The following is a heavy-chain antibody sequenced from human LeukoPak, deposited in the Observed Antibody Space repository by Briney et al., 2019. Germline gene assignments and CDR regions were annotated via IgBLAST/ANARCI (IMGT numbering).Heavy chain of an antibody. D-gene: IGHD4-23*01. CDR1: GFTFSSNW. V-gene: IGHV3-74*01. CDR2: INSDGSNK. Sequence: GGPLRLSCAASGFTFSSNWMNWVRQAPGKGLMWVSRINSDGSNKKYADSVKGRITISRDNAKNTLYLQMNSLRGEDTAVYYCAREGMALVNFDYWGQGTLVTVSS. CDR3: AREGMALVNFDY. J-gene: IGHJ4*02.